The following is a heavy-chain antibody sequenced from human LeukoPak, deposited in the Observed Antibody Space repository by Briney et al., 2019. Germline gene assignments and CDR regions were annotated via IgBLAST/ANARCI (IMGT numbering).Heavy chain of an antibody. CDR2: ISSSGSTI. V-gene: IGHV3-11*01. J-gene: IGHJ3*02. CDR3: ARIAGGYSRGAFDI. Sequence: GGSLRLSCGASGFAFSDYYMSWIRQAPGKGLEWVSYISSSGSTIYYADSVKGRFTISRDNAKNSLYLQMNSLRAEDTAVYYCARIAGGYSRGAFDIWGQGTMVTVSS. CDR1: GFAFSDYY. D-gene: IGHD3-22*01.